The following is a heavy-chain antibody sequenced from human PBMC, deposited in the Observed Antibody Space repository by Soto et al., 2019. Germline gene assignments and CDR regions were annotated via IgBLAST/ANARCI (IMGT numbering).Heavy chain of an antibody. CDR1: DFDFSSYG. V-gene: IGHV3-30*03. J-gene: IGHJ4*02. CDR3: ARDSGWPILNFDN. D-gene: IGHD3-10*01. CDR2: SSYDGRET. Sequence: PGGSLRLSCAASDFDFSSYGIHWVRQAPGKGLEWVAASSYDGRETFYADSAKGRFTVSKEMSKNTAFLQMNALRHEDTAAYFCARDSGWPILNFDNWGQGTPVTVSS.